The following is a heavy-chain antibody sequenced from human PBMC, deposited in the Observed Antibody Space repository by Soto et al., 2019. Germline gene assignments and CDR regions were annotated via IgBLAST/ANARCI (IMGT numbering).Heavy chain of an antibody. CDR1: GYTFTSYG. CDR3: ARENYVDSSGYYSDFDY. Sequence: GASVKVSCKASGYTFTSYGISWVRQAPGQGLEWMGWISAYNGNTNYAQKLQGRVTMTTDTSTSTAYMELRSLRSDDTAVYYCARENYVDSSGYYSDFDYWGQGTLVTVSS. D-gene: IGHD3-22*01. J-gene: IGHJ4*02. V-gene: IGHV1-18*01. CDR2: ISAYNGNT.